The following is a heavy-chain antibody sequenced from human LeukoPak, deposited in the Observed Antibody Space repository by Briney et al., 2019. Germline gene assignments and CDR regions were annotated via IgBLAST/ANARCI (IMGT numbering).Heavy chain of an antibody. CDR1: GFTFSSYA. CDR2: ISDTGKST. J-gene: IGHJ4*02. D-gene: IGHD3-22*01. CDR3: ARDPQGYYDSSGYY. V-gene: IGHV3-23*01. Sequence: GGSLRLSCAASGFTFSSYAINWVRQAPGKGLEWVSAISDTGKSTYYLDSVKGRFTISRDNSKNTVSLQMNSLGAEDTAVYYCARDPQGYYDSSGYYWGQGTLVTVSS.